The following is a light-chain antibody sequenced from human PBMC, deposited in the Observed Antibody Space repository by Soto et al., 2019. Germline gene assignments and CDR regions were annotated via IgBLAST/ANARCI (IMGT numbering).Light chain of an antibody. V-gene: IGLV2-14*01. Sequence: QSVLTQPASVSGSPGQSITISCTGTSGDVGGYNFVSWYQQHPGKAPKLMIYEVSNRPSGVSNRFSGSKSGNTASLTISGLQAEDEADYYCSSYTSSTPLGYVFXTGTKVTVL. CDR3: SSYTSSTPLGYV. CDR1: SGDVGGYNF. CDR2: EVS. J-gene: IGLJ1*01.